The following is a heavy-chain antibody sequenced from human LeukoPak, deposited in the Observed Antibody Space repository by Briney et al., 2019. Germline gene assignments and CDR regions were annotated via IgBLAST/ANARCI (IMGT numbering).Heavy chain of an antibody. CDR3: ARDPYSGYDLQAFDY. V-gene: IGHV3-48*01. CDR2: ISSSSSNM. CDR1: RFTFSRYS. D-gene: IGHD5-12*01. J-gene: IGHJ4*02. Sequence: PGGSLRLSCAASRFTFSRYSMNWVRQAPGKGLEWVSYISSSSSNMYYADSVKGRFTISRDSAKNSLYLQMNSLRVEDTAVYYCARDPYSGYDLQAFDYWGQGTLVTVSS.